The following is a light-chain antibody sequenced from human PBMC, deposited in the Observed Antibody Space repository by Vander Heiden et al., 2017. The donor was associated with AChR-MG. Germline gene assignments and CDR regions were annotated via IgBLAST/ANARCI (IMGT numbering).Light chain of an antibody. Sequence: QSVLTQPPSASGTPGQRVTIPCSGSSSNIGSNYVYWYQQLPGTAPKLLIYRNNQRPSGVPDRFSGSKSGTSASLAISGLRSEDEAEYYCAVWDDSLSGWVFGGGTKLTVL. V-gene: IGLV1-47*01. CDR3: AVWDDSLSGWV. J-gene: IGLJ3*02. CDR2: RNN. CDR1: SSNIGSNY.